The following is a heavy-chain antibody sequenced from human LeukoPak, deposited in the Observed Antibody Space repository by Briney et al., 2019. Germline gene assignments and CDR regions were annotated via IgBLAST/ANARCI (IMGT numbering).Heavy chain of an antibody. CDR1: GFTFSSYA. Sequence: PGGSLRLSCAASGFTFSSYAMSWVRQAPGKGLEWVSAISGSGGSTYYADSVKGRFTISRDNSKNTLYLQMNSLRAEDTAVYYCAKWGYYDFWSGYYAPGGFDIWGQGTMVTVSS. J-gene: IGHJ3*02. D-gene: IGHD3-3*01. CDR3: AKWGYYDFWSGYYAPGGFDI. CDR2: ISGSGGST. V-gene: IGHV3-23*01.